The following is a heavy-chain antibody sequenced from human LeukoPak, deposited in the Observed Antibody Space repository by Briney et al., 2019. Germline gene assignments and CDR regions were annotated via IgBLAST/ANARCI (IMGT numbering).Heavy chain of an antibody. CDR2: INQDGSQI. CDR1: GLTFRNYW. D-gene: IGHD3-10*01. J-gene: IGHJ4*02. CDR3: ARDGRAREESGTYTSYYFDF. V-gene: IGHV3-7*01. Sequence: PGGSLRLSSSASGLTFRNYWMSWVRQAPGKGLEWVANINQDGSQIYYVDSVKGRFTISRDNLKNSLSLEMHSLTPEDTAVYYCARDGRAREESGTYTSYYFDFWGQGILVTVSS.